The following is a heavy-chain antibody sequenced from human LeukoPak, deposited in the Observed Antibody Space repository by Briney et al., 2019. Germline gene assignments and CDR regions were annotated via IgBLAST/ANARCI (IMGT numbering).Heavy chain of an antibody. CDR2: INHSGST. Sequence: NPSETLSLTCAVYGGSFSGYYWSWIRQPPGKGLEWIGEINHSGSTNYNPSLKSRVTISVDTSKNQFSLKLSSVTAADTAVYYCARSYGSGSPPIDYWGQGTLVTVSS. D-gene: IGHD3-10*01. V-gene: IGHV4-34*01. CDR3: ARSYGSGSPPIDY. CDR1: GGSFSGYY. J-gene: IGHJ4*02.